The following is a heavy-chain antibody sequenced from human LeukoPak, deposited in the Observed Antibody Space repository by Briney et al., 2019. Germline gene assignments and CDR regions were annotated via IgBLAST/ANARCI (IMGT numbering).Heavy chain of an antibody. CDR1: GFTFSSYS. CDR3: ARDDYGGNHPDY. Sequence: GGSLRLSCAASGFTFSSYSMNWVRQAPGKGLEWVSGFSVSDQTTYYADSVKGRFTISRDNSKNTLYLQINSLRAEDTAVYYCARDDYGGNHPDYWGQGTLVTVSS. D-gene: IGHD4-23*01. J-gene: IGHJ4*02. V-gene: IGHV3-48*01. CDR2: FSVSDQTT.